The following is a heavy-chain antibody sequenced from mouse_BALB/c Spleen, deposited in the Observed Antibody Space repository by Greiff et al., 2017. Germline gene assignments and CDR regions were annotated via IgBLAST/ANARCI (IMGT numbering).Heavy chain of an antibody. CDR3: VYGNYEFAY. D-gene: IGHD2-1*01. J-gene: IGHJ3*01. CDR1: GYTFSSYW. CDR2: ILPGSGST. V-gene: IGHV1-9*01. Sequence: QVQLQQSGAELMKPGASVKISCKATGYTFSSYWIEWVKQRPGHGLEWIGEILPGSGSTNYNEKFKGKATFTADTSSNTAYMQLSSLTSEDSAVYYCVYGNYEFAYWGQGTLVTVSA.